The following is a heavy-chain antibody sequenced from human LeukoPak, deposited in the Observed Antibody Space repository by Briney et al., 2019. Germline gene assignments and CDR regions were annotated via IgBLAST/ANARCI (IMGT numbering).Heavy chain of an antibody. Sequence: GASVKVSCKASGYTFTSYGISWVRQAPGQGLEWMGWISAYNGNTNYAQKLQGRVTMTTDTSTSTAYMELRSLRSDDTAVYYCARDTRLMVRGVGPFDYWGQGTLVTVSS. V-gene: IGHV1-18*01. CDR1: GYTFTSYG. CDR2: ISAYNGNT. CDR3: ARDTRLMVRGVGPFDY. J-gene: IGHJ4*02. D-gene: IGHD3-10*01.